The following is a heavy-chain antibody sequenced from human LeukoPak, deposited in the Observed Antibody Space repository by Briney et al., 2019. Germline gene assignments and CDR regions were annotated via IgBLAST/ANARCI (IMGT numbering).Heavy chain of an antibody. Sequence: GGALRLSCAASGFTFSSYGMNWVRQAPGKGLEWVSVISGSGGRPYYEDSVKGRFTISRDNSKNTLYLQMNSLRAEDTAVYYCAKGRSAAMIEAAFDYWGQGTLVTVSS. D-gene: IGHD3-22*01. CDR2: ISGSGGRP. J-gene: IGHJ4*02. CDR1: GFTFSSYG. V-gene: IGHV3-23*01. CDR3: AKGRSAAMIEAAFDY.